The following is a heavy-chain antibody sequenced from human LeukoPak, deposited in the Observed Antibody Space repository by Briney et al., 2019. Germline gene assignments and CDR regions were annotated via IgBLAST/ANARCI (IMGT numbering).Heavy chain of an antibody. CDR2: IIPIFGTA. V-gene: IGHV1-69*05. CDR3: ARRASSHDY. J-gene: IGHJ4*02. CDR1: GGTFSSYA. Sequence: SVKVSCKASGGTFSSYAISWVRQAPGQGLEWMGGIIPIFGTANYAQKFQGRVTMTRNTSISTAYMELSSLRSEDTAVYYCARRASSHDYWGQGTLVTVSS. D-gene: IGHD2-2*01.